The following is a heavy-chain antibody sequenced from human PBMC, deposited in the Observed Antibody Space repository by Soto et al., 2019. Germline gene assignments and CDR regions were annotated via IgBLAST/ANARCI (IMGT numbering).Heavy chain of an antibody. D-gene: IGHD5-12*01. CDR2: ISARGGRL. J-gene: IGHJ4*02. CDR3: AKGSSEYSAAVDN. Sequence: EVQLLESGGGLVQPGGSLRLSCAASGFSVSSYAMVWVRQAPGKGLEWVSVISARGGRLYFADSVKGRFTISRDNSKNVLSLEMNSLRAEDTATYFCAKGSSEYSAAVDNWGQGTLVVVSS. V-gene: IGHV3-23*01. CDR1: GFSVSSYA.